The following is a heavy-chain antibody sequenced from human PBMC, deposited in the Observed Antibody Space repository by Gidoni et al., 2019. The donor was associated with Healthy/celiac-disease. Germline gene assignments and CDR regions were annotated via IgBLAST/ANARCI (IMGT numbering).Heavy chain of an antibody. D-gene: IGHD3-10*01. J-gene: IGHJ4*02. V-gene: IGHV2-5*02. CDR2: IYWDDDK. Sequence: QITLKESGPTLVKPTQTLTLTCTFSGFSLSTSGVGVGWIRQPPGKALEWLALIYWDDDKRYSPSLKSRLTITKDTSKNQVVLTMTNMDPVDTATYYCAQLLRVQGVIPYYFDYWGQGTLVTVSS. CDR3: AQLLRVQGVIPYYFDY. CDR1: GFSLSTSGVG.